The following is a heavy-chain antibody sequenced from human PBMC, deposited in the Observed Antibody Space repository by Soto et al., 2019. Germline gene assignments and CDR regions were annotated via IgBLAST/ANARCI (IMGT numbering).Heavy chain of an antibody. CDR1: GLIFSNYA. CDR3: AREGDITAAFDY. V-gene: IGHV3-23*01. CDR2: ISGSGGSP. D-gene: IGHD6-13*01. J-gene: IGHJ4*02. Sequence: VGSLRLSCVAPGLIFSNYAMSWVRQAPGKGLEWVSGISGSGGSPHYADSAKGRFTISRDNSKNTLFLQMNTLRAEDTAVYYCAREGDITAAFDYWGQGTLVTVS.